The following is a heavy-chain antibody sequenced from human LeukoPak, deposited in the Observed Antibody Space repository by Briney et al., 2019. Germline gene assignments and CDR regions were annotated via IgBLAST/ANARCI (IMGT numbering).Heavy chain of an antibody. J-gene: IGHJ5*02. Sequence: PSETLSLTCTVSGGSISSNNYYWGWIRQPPGKGLEWIGSINYGGSTYYNPSLKSRVTMSVDTSKNQFSLKLSSVTAADTAVYYCARFDYTPSWFDPWGQGTLVTVSS. D-gene: IGHD4-11*01. CDR3: ARFDYTPSWFDP. CDR2: INYGGST. CDR1: GGSISSNNYY. V-gene: IGHV4-39*01.